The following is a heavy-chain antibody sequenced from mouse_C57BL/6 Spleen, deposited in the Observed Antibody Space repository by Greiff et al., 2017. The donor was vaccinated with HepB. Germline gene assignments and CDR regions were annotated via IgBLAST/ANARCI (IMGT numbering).Heavy chain of an antibody. CDR2: INPNNGGT. Sequence: VQLQQSGPELVKPGASVKMSCKASGYTFTDYNMHWVKQSHGKSLEWIGYINPNNGGTSYNQKFKGKATLTVNKSSSTADMELRSLTSEDSAVYYCARTGRVAGGAMDYWGQGTSVTVSS. J-gene: IGHJ4*01. V-gene: IGHV1-22*01. CDR3: ARTGRVAGGAMDY. D-gene: IGHD1-1*01. CDR1: GYTFTDYN.